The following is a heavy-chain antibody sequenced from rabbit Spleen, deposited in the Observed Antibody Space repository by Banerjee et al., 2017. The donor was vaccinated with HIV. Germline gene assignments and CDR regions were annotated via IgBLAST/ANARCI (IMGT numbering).Heavy chain of an antibody. J-gene: IGHJ6*01. CDR1: GFSFSSSYY. CDR3: ARDAGTSFSTYGMDL. CDR2: IYGDNSGST. V-gene: IGHV1S40*01. D-gene: IGHD8-1*01. Sequence: QSLEESGGDLVKPGTSLTLTCTASGFSFSSSYYMCWVRQAPGKGLECIACIYGDNSGSTWYASWAKGRFTISKTSSTTVTLQMTSLTVADTATYFCARDAGTSFSTYGMDLGGPGTLVT.